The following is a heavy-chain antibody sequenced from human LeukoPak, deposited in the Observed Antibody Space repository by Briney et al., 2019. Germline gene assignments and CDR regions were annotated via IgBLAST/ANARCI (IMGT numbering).Heavy chain of an antibody. Sequence: SETLSLTCTVSGGSISSYYWSWIRQPAGKGLEWIGRIYTSGSTNYNPSLKSRVTISVDTSKNQFSLKLSSVTAADTAVYYCARDSGYCSSTSCRGAFDYWGQGTLVTVSS. V-gene: IGHV4-4*07. CDR3: ARDSGYCSSTSCRGAFDY. CDR2: IYTSGST. J-gene: IGHJ4*02. CDR1: GGSISSYY. D-gene: IGHD2-2*01.